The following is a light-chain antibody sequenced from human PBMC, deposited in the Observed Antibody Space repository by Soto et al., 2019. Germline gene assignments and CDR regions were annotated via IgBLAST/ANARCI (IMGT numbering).Light chain of an antibody. V-gene: IGKV3-20*01. J-gene: IGKJ1*01. CDR1: QSVSSSF. CDR3: QQYDNAPWT. Sequence: EIVLTQSPGTLSLSPGERATLSCRASQSVSSSFLAWYQQKPGQAPRLLIYGASSRATGIPDRFSGSGSVTDFTLTISRLEPEDFAVYYGQQYDNAPWTFGQGTKVEIK. CDR2: GAS.